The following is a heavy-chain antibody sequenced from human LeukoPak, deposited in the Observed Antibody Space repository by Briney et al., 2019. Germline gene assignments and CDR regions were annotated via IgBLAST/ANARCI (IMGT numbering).Heavy chain of an antibody. CDR1: GYTFTGYY. D-gene: IGHD5-24*01. CDR2: INPNSGGT. J-gene: IGHJ4*02. V-gene: IGHV1-2*02. Sequence: GESLKISCKGSGYTFTGYYMHWVRQAPGQGLEWMGWINPNSGGTNYAQKFQGRVTMTRDTSISTAYMELSRLRSDDTAVYYCARDDPPDGYNPWGFDYWGKGTLVTVSS. CDR3: ARDDPPDGYNPWGFDY.